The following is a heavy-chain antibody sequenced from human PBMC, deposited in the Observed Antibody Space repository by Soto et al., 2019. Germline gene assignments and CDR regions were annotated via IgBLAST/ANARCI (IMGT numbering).Heavy chain of an antibody. J-gene: IGHJ6*03. CDR2: IYYSGST. CDR1: GGSISSGGYY. V-gene: IGHV4-31*03. D-gene: IGHD2-15*01. Sequence: SETLYLTCPVSGGSISSGGYYWSWIRQHPGKGLEWIGYIYYSGSTYYNPSLKSRVTISVDTSKNQFSLKLSSVTAADTAVYYCARAGRGDCSGGSCYSYYYYYMDVWGKGTTVT. CDR3: ARAGRGDCSGGSCYSYYYYYMDV.